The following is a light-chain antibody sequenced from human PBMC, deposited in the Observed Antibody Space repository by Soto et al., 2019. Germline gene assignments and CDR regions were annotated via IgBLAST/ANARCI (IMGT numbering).Light chain of an antibody. Sequence: EIVLTQSPGTLSLSPGERATLSCRASQSVSSSYLTWYQQKPGQAPRLLIYGASSRATGIPDRFSGSGSGTDFTLTISRLEPEDLAVYDCQQYGSSSITFGQGTRLESK. CDR3: QQYGSSSIT. CDR1: QSVSSSY. CDR2: GAS. V-gene: IGKV3-20*01. J-gene: IGKJ5*01.